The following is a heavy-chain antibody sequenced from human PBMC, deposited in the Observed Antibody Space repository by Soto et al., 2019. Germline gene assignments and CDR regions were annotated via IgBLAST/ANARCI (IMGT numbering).Heavy chain of an antibody. CDR2: ISVKSGDT. J-gene: IGHJ6*02. Sequence: ASVKVSCKASGYSFSTSGFNWVRQAPGQGLEWMGWISVKSGDTNYAESLQGRVTMTTDTSTSTAYMELRSLRSDDTAVYYCARVGARYCSSISCYNPHYYSYYGMDVSGQAPTVTVSS. V-gene: IGHV1-18*04. CDR3: ARVGARYCSSISCYNPHYYSYYGMDV. CDR1: GYSFSTSG. D-gene: IGHD2-2*02.